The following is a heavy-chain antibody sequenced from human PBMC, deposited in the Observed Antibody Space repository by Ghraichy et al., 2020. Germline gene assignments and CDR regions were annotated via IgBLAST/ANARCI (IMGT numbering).Heavy chain of an antibody. Sequence: GGSLRLSCVASGFTFSNYAMSWVRQAPGKGLEWFSASSGSGSSTYYADSVKGRFTISRDISNNTLNLQMNGLRAEDTPVYYCAKDLRRIDAFDVGGQGTLVIVSS. J-gene: IGHJ3*01. CDR1: GFTFSNYA. CDR3: AKDLRRIDAFDV. CDR2: SSGSGSST. V-gene: IGHV3-23*01.